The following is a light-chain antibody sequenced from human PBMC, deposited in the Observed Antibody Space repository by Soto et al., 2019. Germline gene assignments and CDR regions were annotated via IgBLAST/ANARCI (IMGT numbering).Light chain of an antibody. Sequence: QSALTQPASVSGSPGQSITISCTGTSSDVGAYNYVSWFQQHPGKAPKLMIYDVSDRPSGVSNRFSGSKSVNTASLTISGLQAEDEAEYYCSSYTTSSTRDVFGTGTKVTVL. CDR2: DVS. CDR3: SSYTTSSTRDV. CDR1: SSDVGAYNY. J-gene: IGLJ1*01. V-gene: IGLV2-14*01.